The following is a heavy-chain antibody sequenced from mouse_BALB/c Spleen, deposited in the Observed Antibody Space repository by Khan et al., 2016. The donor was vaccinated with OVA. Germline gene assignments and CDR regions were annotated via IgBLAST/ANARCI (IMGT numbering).Heavy chain of an antibody. CDR3: ARGGYGSLAY. Sequence: QVQLQQSGAELVKPGDSVKLSCKASGYTFTSYWMHWVKQRPGQGLDWIGYINPSDGRTHYNDQFKNKATLTVDKSSSTASMQLSSLPSEDSAGYYCARGGYGSLAYWGQGTLVTVSA. CDR1: GYTFTSYW. V-gene: IGHV1S81*02. J-gene: IGHJ3*01. CDR2: INPSDGRT. D-gene: IGHD2-10*02.